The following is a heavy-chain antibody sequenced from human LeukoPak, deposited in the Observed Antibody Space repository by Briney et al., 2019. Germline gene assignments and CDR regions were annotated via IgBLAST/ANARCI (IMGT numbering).Heavy chain of an antibody. CDR3: ARDTGLDYYYYYMDV. D-gene: IGHD6-19*01. CDR1: GFTFSSYS. CDR2: IKQDGSEK. V-gene: IGHV3-7*01. Sequence: GGSLRLSCSASGFTFSSYSMTWVRQAPGKGLEWVANIKQDGSEKYYVDSVQGRFTISRDNAKNSLYLQMNSLRAEDTAVYYCARDTGLDYYYYYMDVWGKGTTVTVSS. J-gene: IGHJ6*03.